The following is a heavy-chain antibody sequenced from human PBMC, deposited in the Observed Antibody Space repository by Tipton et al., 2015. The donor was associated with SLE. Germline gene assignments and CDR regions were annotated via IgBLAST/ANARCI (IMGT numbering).Heavy chain of an antibody. CDR2: IYSSGST. CDR1: GGSISSGSYY. J-gene: IGHJ6*02. CDR3: ARGMVTWRGAIIGVDV. Sequence: TLSLTCTVSGGSISSGSYYWSWIRQPAGKGLEWIGRIYSSGSTNYNPSLKSRVTISVDMAKNQFSLKLTSVTAADTAVYYCARGMVTWRGAIIGVDVWGQGTSVNVSS. V-gene: IGHV4-61*02. D-gene: IGHD2-21*02.